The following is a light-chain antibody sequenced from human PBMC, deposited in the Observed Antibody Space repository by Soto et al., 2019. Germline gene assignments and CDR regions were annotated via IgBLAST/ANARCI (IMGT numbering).Light chain of an antibody. Sequence: EIVLTQPPATLSLSPVERATLSCRASQSVSSYLVWFQQKPGQAPRLLIYDASNRATGIPARFSGSGSGTDFALTISRLEPDDFAVYYCQQYGSSGTFGQGTKVDIK. CDR3: QQYGSSGT. CDR2: DAS. J-gene: IGKJ1*01. CDR1: QSVSSY. V-gene: IGKV3-20*01.